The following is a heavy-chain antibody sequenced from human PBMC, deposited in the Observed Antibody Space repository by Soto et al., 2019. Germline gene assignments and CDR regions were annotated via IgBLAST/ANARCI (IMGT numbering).Heavy chain of an antibody. CDR2: ISYDLRKT. J-gene: IGHJ4*02. Sequence: VQLVESGGGVVQPGRSLRLSCEVSGLTFSTYGFHWVRQAPGKGLEWVEVISYDLRKTHYADSVRGRFTISRDNSKNTLYLQMNDLGADDTALYYCAKDSLGGMGTVMMPGTDWGQGTLVTVSS. CDR1: GLTFSTYG. CDR3: AKDSLGGMGTVMMPGTD. D-gene: IGHD4-17*01. V-gene: IGHV3-30*18.